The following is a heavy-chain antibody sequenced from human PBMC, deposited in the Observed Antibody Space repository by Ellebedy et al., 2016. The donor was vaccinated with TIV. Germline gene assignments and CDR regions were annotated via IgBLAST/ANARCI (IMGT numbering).Heavy chain of an antibody. CDR2: IYPGDSDT. J-gene: IGHJ4*02. V-gene: IGHV5-51*01. D-gene: IGHD4-11*01. CDR3: ARHMTLTLTPPGLPID. CDR1: GYSFSTYW. Sequence: GESLKISCKGSGYSFSTYWIGWVRQMPGKGLEWMGIIYPGDSDTRYSPSFQGQISISVDKSISTAYLQWTSLKASDTAIYFCARHMTLTLTPPGLPIDWGQGTLVTVSS.